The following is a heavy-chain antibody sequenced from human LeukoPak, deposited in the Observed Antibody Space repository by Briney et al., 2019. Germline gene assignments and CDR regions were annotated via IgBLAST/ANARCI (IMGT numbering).Heavy chain of an antibody. Sequence: PGGSLRLSCAASGLTFSRYWMSWVRQAPGKGLEWVANIVEDGSEKYYVDSVKGRFTISRDNAKNSLYLQMYSLRTEDTATYYCAKRLNHNYFEYWGRGTLVTVSS. D-gene: IGHD6-19*01. V-gene: IGHV3-7*03. J-gene: IGHJ4*02. CDR2: IVEDGSEK. CDR1: GLTFSRYW. CDR3: AKRLNHNYFEY.